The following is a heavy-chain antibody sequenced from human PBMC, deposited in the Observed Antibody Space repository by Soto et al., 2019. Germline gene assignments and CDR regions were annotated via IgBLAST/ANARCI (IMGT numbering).Heavy chain of an antibody. Sequence: ASVKVSCKASGYTFSTSGITWVRQAPGQGLEWMGWISGYNGNTIYAQKLQGRVTTTTETSTTTAYMELRSLRSDDTAVYYCAKTPHYDSSGYYSWFDLWGQGTLVTVSS. CDR2: ISGYNGNT. D-gene: IGHD3-22*01. J-gene: IGHJ5*02. V-gene: IGHV1-18*01. CDR3: AKTPHYDSSGYYSWFDL. CDR1: GYTFSTSG.